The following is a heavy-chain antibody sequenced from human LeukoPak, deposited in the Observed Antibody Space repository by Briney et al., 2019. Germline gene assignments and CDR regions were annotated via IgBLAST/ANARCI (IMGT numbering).Heavy chain of an antibody. J-gene: IGHJ5*02. CDR3: ARDGLGWIHHIRNWFDP. CDR1: GHSMISANY. CDR2: IYYRGTT. Sequence: PSETLSLTCTVSGHSMISANYWGWIRQPPGKGLEWLGTIYYRGTTYYKPSLKSRVIISVDTSKNQFSLKLSSVTAADTAVYYCARDGLGWIHHIRNWFDPWGQGTLVTVSS. D-gene: IGHD5-18*01. V-gene: IGHV4-38-2*02.